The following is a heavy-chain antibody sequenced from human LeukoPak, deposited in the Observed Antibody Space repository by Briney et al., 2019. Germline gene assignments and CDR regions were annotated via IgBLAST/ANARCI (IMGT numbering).Heavy chain of an antibody. V-gene: IGHV3-23*01. Sequence: GSLRLSCAASGFTFSSYWMHWVRQAPGKGLVWVSAISGSGGSTYYADSVKGRFTISRDNSKNTLYLQMNSLRAEDTAVYYCAKAIYDYSNYLGSGYYYYMDVWGKGTTVTVSS. J-gene: IGHJ6*03. CDR3: AKAIYDYSNYLGSGYYYYMDV. D-gene: IGHD4-11*01. CDR2: ISGSGGST. CDR1: GFTFSSYW.